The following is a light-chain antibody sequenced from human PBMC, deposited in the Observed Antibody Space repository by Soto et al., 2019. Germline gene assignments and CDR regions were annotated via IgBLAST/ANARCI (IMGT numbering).Light chain of an antibody. CDR2: KVS. V-gene: IGKV2-30*01. Sequence: EVVMTQSPLSLPVTLGQPASISCRSSQSLVNTDGNTYLNWFQQRPGQSPRRLIYKVSNRDSGVPDRFSGSGSGTDFTLIINRVEAEDLGVYYCMQHTHWPNTFGQGTKLEIK. CDR1: QSLVNTDGNTY. J-gene: IGKJ2*01. CDR3: MQHTHWPNT.